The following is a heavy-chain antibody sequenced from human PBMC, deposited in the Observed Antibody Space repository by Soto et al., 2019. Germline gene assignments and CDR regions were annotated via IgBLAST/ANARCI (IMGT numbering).Heavy chain of an antibody. Sequence: GVSLRLSCAASGFTFSSYAMHWVRQAPGKGLEWVAVISYDGSNKYYADSVKGRFTISRDNSKNTLYLQMNSLRAEDTAVYYCAREGYYDFWSGYYNYYYYGMDVWGQGTTVTVSS. D-gene: IGHD3-3*01. J-gene: IGHJ6*02. CDR2: ISYDGSNK. V-gene: IGHV3-30-3*01. CDR3: AREGYYDFWSGYYNYYYYGMDV. CDR1: GFTFSSYA.